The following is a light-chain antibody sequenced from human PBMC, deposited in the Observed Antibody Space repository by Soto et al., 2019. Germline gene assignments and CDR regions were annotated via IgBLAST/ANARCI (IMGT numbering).Light chain of an antibody. CDR1: QSVSSSY. Sequence: EIVLTQSPGTLSLSPGERATLSCRASQSVSSSYLAWYQQKPGQAPRLLIYGASSRATGIPDRFSGSGSGTDFTLTISRLEPEDFAVYYCQQYGSSHSARTVGGGTKVDSK. CDR2: GAS. CDR3: QQYGSSHSART. J-gene: IGKJ4*01. V-gene: IGKV3-20*01.